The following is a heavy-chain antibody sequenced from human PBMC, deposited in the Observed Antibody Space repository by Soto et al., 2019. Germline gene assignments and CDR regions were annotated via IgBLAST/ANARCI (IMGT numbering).Heavy chain of an antibody. Sequence: QVQLVESGGGVVQPGRSLRLSCAASGFTFSSYGMHWVRQAPGKGLEWVAVIWYDGSNKYYADSVKGRFTISRDNSKNTLYLQMNSLRAEDTAVYYCARGRSTGIVGATGLLDYWGQGTLVTVSS. CDR1: GFTFSSYG. J-gene: IGHJ4*02. D-gene: IGHD1-26*01. V-gene: IGHV3-33*01. CDR2: IWYDGSNK. CDR3: ARGRSTGIVGATGLLDY.